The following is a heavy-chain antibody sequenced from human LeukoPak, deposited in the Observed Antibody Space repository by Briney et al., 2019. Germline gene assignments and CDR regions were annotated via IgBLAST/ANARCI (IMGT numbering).Heavy chain of an antibody. Sequence: GESLKISCKGSGYSFTSYWIGWVRQMPGKGLEWMGIIYPGDSDTTYSPSFQGQVTISADKSISTAYLQWSRLKASDIAMYYCARPGGYYYTNWYFDLWGRGTLVTVSS. V-gene: IGHV5-51*01. CDR2: IYPGDSDT. CDR3: ARPGGYYYTNWYFDL. J-gene: IGHJ2*01. CDR1: GYSFTSYW. D-gene: IGHD3-22*01.